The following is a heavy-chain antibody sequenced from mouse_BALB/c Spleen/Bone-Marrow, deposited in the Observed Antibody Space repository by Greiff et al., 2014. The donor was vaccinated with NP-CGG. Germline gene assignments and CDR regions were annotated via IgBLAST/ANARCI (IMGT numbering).Heavy chain of an antibody. V-gene: IGHV5-12*02. CDR1: GFTFSDYY. Sequence: DVMLVESGGGLVQPGGSLKLSCATSGFTFSDYYMYWVRQTPEKRLEWVAYISNGGGSTYYPDTVKGRFTISRDNAKNTLYLQMSRLKSEDTAMYYRARQGGTEYYAMDYWGQGTSVTVSS. CDR3: ARQGGTEYYAMDY. D-gene: IGHD3-3*01. CDR2: ISNGGGST. J-gene: IGHJ4*01.